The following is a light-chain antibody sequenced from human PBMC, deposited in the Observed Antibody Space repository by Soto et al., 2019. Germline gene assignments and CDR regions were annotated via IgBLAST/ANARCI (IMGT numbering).Light chain of an antibody. CDR3: SSYTSSSTYV. J-gene: IGLJ1*01. CDR2: EVS. V-gene: IGLV2-14*01. Sequence: QSVLTQPASVSGSPGQSITISCTGTSSDVGGHNYVSWYQQHPGRAPKLMIYEVSNRPSGVSNRFSGSKSGNTASLTMSGLQPEDDAHYYCSSYTSSSTYVFGTGTKLTVL. CDR1: SSDVGGHNY.